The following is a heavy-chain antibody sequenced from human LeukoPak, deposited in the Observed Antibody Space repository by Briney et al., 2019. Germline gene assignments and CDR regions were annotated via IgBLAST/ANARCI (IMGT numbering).Heavy chain of an antibody. J-gene: IGHJ4*02. V-gene: IGHV3-11*04. CDR1: GFTFSDYY. D-gene: IGHD6-19*01. CDR2: ISYSGSTL. CDR3: TRDAALVPGKNF. Sequence: GGCLRLSCAASGFTFSDYYMSWIRQAPGKGLEWVSYISYSGSTLYYADSVKGRFTMSRDNAKNSVYLQMNSLRAEDTAVYYCTRDAALVPGKNFWGQGTLVTVSS.